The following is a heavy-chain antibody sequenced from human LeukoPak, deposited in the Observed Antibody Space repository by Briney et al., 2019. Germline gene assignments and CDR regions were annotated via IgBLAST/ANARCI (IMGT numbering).Heavy chain of an antibody. CDR3: AREHGYYDILTGYYHWYFDL. CDR2: IYYSGST. Sequence: SETLSLTCTVSGGSISSSSYYWGWIRQPPGKGLEWIGSIYYSGSTYYNPSLKSRVTISVDTSKNQFSLKLSSVTAADTAVYYCAREHGYYDILTGYYHWYFDLWGRGTLVTVSS. CDR1: GGSISSSSYY. J-gene: IGHJ2*01. V-gene: IGHV4-39*07. D-gene: IGHD3-9*01.